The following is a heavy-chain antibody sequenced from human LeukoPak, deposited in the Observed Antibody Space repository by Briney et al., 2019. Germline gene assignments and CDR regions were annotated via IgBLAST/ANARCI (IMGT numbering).Heavy chain of an antibody. CDR3: AAYHHDSSGYFW. V-gene: IGHV4-39*01. CDR2: INYIGST. D-gene: IGHD3-22*01. J-gene: IGHJ4*02. CDR1: GGSISSSGYY. Sequence: SETLSLTCTVSGGSISSSGYYWGWSRQPPGKGLEWIGSINYIGSTYYNPSLKSRVTISVDTSKNQFSLKLSTVTAADTAVYYCAAYHHDSSGYFWWGQGTLVTVSS.